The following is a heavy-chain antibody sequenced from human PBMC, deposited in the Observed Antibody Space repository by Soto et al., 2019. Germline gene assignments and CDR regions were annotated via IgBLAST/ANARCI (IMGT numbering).Heavy chain of an antibody. CDR3: ARDQDILTGKEAFDI. J-gene: IGHJ3*02. CDR2: ISSSSSTI. Sequence: EVQLVESGGGLVQPGGSLRLSCAASGFTFSSYSMNWVRQAPGKGLEWVSYISSSSSTIYYADSVKGRFTISRDNAKNSLYLQMNSLRAEDTAVYYCARDQDILTGKEAFDIWGQGTMVTVSS. D-gene: IGHD3-9*01. V-gene: IGHV3-48*01. CDR1: GFTFSSYS.